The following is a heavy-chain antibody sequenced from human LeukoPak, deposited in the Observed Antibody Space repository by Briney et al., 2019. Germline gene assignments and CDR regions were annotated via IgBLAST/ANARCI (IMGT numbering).Heavy chain of an antibody. D-gene: IGHD5-18*01. V-gene: IGHV4-59*01. J-gene: IGHJ4*02. CDR1: GGSISSYY. Sequence: SETLSLTSTVSGGSISSYYWSWIRQPPGKGLEWIGYIYYSGSTNYNPSLKSRVTISVDTSKNQFSLKLSSVTAADTAVYYCARGLSYSYGFPDYWGQGTLVTVSS. CDR3: ARGLSYSYGFPDY. CDR2: IYYSGST.